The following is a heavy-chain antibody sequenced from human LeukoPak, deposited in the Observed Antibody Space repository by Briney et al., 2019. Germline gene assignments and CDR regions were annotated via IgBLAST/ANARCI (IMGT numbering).Heavy chain of an antibody. J-gene: IGHJ5*02. Sequence: GSLRLSCTASGFIFSKAWMSWVRQPPGKGLEWIGEINHSGSTNYNPSLKSRVTISVDTSKNQFSLKLSSVTAADTAVYYCARGVRWYYYDSGQRYNWFDPWGQGTLVTVSS. CDR3: ARGVRWYYYDSGQRYNWFDP. D-gene: IGHD3-22*01. CDR1: GFIFSKAW. CDR2: INHSGST. V-gene: IGHV4-34*01.